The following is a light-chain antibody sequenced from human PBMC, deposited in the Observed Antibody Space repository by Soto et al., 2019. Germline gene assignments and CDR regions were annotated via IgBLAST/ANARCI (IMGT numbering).Light chain of an antibody. CDR3: QQYHSYPWT. CDR2: QAS. Sequence: DIQMTQSPSTLSASVGDRVTITCRARQRISSSLAWYQQNPGKAPNLLICQASSLESGVPSRFSGSGSGTEFTLTISSLQPDDFATYFCQQYHSYPWTFGQGTKVEIK. CDR1: QRISSS. V-gene: IGKV1-5*03. J-gene: IGKJ1*01.